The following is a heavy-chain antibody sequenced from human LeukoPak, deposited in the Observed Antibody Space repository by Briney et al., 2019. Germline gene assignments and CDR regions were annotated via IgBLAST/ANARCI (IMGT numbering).Heavy chain of an antibody. CDR1: GVTFSSYA. J-gene: IGHJ4*02. D-gene: IGHD6-19*01. Sequence: GGSLRLSCAASGVTFSSYAMNWVRQAPGKGLEWVSSLHGNGDETHYADSVKGRFTISRDNSKATLYLQMNSLKADDTALYYCAAKRMAGTGYYFESWGQGTLVTVSS. V-gene: IGHV3-23*01. CDR2: LHGNGDET. CDR3: AAKRMAGTGYYFES.